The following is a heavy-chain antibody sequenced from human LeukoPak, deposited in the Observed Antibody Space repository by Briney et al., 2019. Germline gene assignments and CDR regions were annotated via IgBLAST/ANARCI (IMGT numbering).Heavy chain of an antibody. D-gene: IGHD2-15*01. Sequence: ASVKVSCKASGYTFTSYDINWVRQATGQGLEWMGRMNPNSGNTGYAQKFQGRVTMTRNTSISTAYMELSSLRSEDTAVYYCARRVAATGYYYYYYMDVWGKGTTVTVSS. CDR2: MNPNSGNT. CDR1: GYTFTSYD. CDR3: ARRVAATGYYYYYYMDV. J-gene: IGHJ6*03. V-gene: IGHV1-8*01.